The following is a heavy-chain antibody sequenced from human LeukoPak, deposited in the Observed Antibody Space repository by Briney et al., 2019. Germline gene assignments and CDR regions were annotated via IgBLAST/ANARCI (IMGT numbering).Heavy chain of an antibody. J-gene: IGHJ3*02. CDR1: GFTFTDYY. Sequence: GGSLRLSCAASGFTFTDYYVSWIRQAPGKGLEWLSYISPSGTTIFYAYSVKGRFTISRDNAKNSLYLQMNSLRDEDTAVYHCARDSRGAFDIWGQGTMVSVSS. CDR3: ARDSRGAFDI. CDR2: ISPSGTTI. V-gene: IGHV3-11*01. D-gene: IGHD3-10*01.